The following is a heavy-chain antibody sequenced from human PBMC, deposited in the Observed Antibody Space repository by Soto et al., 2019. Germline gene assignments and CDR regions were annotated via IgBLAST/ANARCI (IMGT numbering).Heavy chain of an antibody. CDR2: VNPNNGDT. Sequence: QVQLVQSGAELKKPGASVKVSCKASGYTFSNYDMNWVRQATGQGPEWIGWVNPNNGDTGYAQTFXGXVXXTTDISTTTAYMELTSLRSEDTAIYYCAKVSRKGSAIEFVYWGQGTLITVSS. CDR1: GYTFSNYD. J-gene: IGHJ4*02. V-gene: IGHV1-8*01. D-gene: IGHD3-10*01. CDR3: AKVSRKGSAIEFVY.